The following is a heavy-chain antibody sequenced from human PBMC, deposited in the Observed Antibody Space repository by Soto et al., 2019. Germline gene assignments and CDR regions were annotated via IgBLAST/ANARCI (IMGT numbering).Heavy chain of an antibody. J-gene: IGHJ4*01. CDR1: GYTFTISY. CDR3: AGEGRYDSRRYYFDY. CDR2: IKPFSANK. Sequence: VPVKVSSNASGYTFTISYMIWVRQLPGQGREWVGWIKPFSANKNYAQTLQGRVSLTTDTSTRPVCMEVRSLRSDDTAVSPCAGEGRYDSRRYYFDYWG. D-gene: IGHD3-3*01. V-gene: IGHV1-18*01.